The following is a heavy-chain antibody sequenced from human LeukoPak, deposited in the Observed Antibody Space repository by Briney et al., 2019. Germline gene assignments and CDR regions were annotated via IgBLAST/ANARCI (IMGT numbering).Heavy chain of an antibody. CDR2: IKQDGSEK. CDR3: ANELWGITIFGVVPGGFDY. J-gene: IGHJ4*02. D-gene: IGHD3-3*01. V-gene: IGHV3-7*01. CDR1: GFTFSSYW. Sequence: GGSLRLSCAASGFTFSSYWMSWVRQAPGKGLEWVANIKQDGSEKYYVDSVKGRFTISRDNAKNSLYLQMNSLRAEDTAVYYCANELWGITIFGVVPGGFDYWGQGTLVTVSS.